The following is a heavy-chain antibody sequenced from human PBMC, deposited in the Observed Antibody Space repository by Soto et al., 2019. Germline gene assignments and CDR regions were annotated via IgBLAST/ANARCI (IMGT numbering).Heavy chain of an antibody. D-gene: IGHD4-4*01. J-gene: IGHJ6*02. CDR3: AKYYRINYYYYYGMDV. Sequence: GGSLRLSCAASGFTFSSYAMSWVRQAPGKGLEWVSAISGSGGSTYYADSVKGRFTISRDNSKNTLYLQMNSLRAEDTAVYYCAKYYRINYYYYYGMDVWGQGTTVTVSS. V-gene: IGHV3-23*01. CDR1: GFTFSSYA. CDR2: ISGSGGST.